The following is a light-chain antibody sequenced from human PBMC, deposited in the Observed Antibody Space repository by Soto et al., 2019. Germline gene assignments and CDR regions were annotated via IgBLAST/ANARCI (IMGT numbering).Light chain of an antibody. V-gene: IGKV3-20*01. CDR3: QQYASSVVYT. J-gene: IGKJ2*01. CDR1: QSLTTRY. CDR2: AAS. Sequence: EIVLTQSPGTLSLSPGETATLSCRASQSLTTRYLAWYQQKPGQAPRLLIYAASTRATGTPARFSGSGSGTDFPLAIRSLEPEDFAVYFCQQYASSVVYTFGQGTKLEIK.